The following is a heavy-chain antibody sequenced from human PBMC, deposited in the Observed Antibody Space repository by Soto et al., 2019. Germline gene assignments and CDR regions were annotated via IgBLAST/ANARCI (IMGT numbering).Heavy chain of an antibody. CDR3: AVLAFYDSRGFDY. CDR1: GFTFTSSA. J-gene: IGHJ4*02. D-gene: IGHD3-22*01. CDR2: IVVGSGNT. Sequence: SVKVSCKASGFTFTSSAVQWVRQARGQRLEWIGWIVVGSGNTNYAQKFQERVTITRDMSTSTAYMELSSLRSEDTAVYYCAVLAFYDSRGFDYWGQGTLVTVSS. V-gene: IGHV1-58*01.